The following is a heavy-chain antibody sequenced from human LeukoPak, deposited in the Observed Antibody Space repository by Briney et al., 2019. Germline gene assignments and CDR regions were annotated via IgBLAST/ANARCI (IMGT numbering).Heavy chain of an antibody. CDR1: GGTFSSYA. CDR3: ASEGVVPATLDY. CDR2: IIPIFGTA. D-gene: IGHD2-2*01. J-gene: IGHJ4*02. Sequence: ASVKVSCKASGGTFSSYAISWVRQAPGQGLEWMGGIIPIFGTANYARKFQGRVTITRDTSASTAYMELSSLRSEDTAVYYCASEGVVPATLDYWGQGTLVTVSS. V-gene: IGHV1-69*05.